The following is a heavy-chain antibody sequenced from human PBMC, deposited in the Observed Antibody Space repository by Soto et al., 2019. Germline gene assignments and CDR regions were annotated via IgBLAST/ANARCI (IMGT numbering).Heavy chain of an antibody. CDR1: GDSISSVNW. CDR3: ARIDCTDGVCEWNWLDP. D-gene: IGHD2-8*01. J-gene: IGHJ5*02. V-gene: IGHV4-4*02. CDR2: ISPGGNT. Sequence: QVQLQESGPGLVKPSETLSLTCAVSGDSISSVNWWTWVRQSPGKGLEWIGEISPGGNTNYNPSLKSRVTISADKSNNQFSLNLRSVTAADTAVYYCARIDCTDGVCEWNWLDPWGKGILITVSS.